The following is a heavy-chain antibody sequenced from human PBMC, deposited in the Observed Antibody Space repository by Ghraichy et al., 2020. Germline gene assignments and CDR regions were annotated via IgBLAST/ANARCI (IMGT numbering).Heavy chain of an antibody. V-gene: IGHV3-33*01. Sequence: GGSLRLSCAASGFIFNNYGMHWVRQAPGKGLEWVAVIWYDGNQRYYADSLKGRFTISRDNSKNLLFLQMNSLTAEDTALYFCARDRLGGTTSHYLDYWGQVALVTVSS. CDR2: IWYDGNQR. D-gene: IGHD1-26*01. J-gene: IGHJ4*02. CDR3: ARDRLGGTTSHYLDY. CDR1: GFIFNNYG.